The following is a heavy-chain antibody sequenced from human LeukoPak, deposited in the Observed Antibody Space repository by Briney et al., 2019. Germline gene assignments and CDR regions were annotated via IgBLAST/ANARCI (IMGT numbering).Heavy chain of an antibody. V-gene: IGHV1-2*02. CDR2: IIPNSGGT. Sequence: PGASVKVSCKASGGTFSIYAISWVRQAPGQAREWMGGIIPNSGGTNYAQKFQDRVTMTRDTSISTAYMELSRLRSDDTAVYYCARLPPDYYDSSGYFYYFDYWGQGTLVTVSS. CDR3: ARLPPDYYDSSGYFYYFDY. D-gene: IGHD3-22*01. J-gene: IGHJ4*02. CDR1: GGTFSIYA.